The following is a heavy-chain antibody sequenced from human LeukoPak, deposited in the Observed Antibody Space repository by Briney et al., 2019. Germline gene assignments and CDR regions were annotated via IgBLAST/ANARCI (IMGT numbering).Heavy chain of an antibody. CDR1: GLTFSSYS. D-gene: IGHD4-17*01. V-gene: IGHV3-23*01. CDR2: ISASGGDT. CDR3: AKGDFGDYGSSGY. J-gene: IGHJ4*02. Sequence: GGSLRLSCVVSGLTFSSYSMSWVRQAPGKGLEWVSGISASGGDTWYPDSVKGRFTISRDNSKNTLYLGMNSLRAEDTAVYYCAKGDFGDYGSSGYWGQGTLVTVSS.